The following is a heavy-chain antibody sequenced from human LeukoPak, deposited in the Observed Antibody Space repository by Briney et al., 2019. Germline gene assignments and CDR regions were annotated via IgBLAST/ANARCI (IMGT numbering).Heavy chain of an antibody. CDR2: ISGAANTF. V-gene: IGHV3-23*01. Sequence: PGGSLRLSCTASGFTFSAYAMTWVRQAPGKGLDWVSSISGAANTFYYADSVKGRFTISRYNSKNTLYLPMNSLRADDTAVYYCAKRGSDSSTKYPEYWGHGTLVTVSS. J-gene: IGHJ4*01. CDR3: AKRGSDSSTKYPEY. CDR1: GFTFSAYA. D-gene: IGHD2-2*01.